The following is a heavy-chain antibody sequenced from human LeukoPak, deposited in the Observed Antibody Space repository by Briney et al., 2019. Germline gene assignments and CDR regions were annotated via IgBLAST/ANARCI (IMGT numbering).Heavy chain of an antibody. Sequence: SETLSLTCTVSSGSISSYYWSWIRQPPGKGLEWIGYIYYSGSTNYNPSLKSRVTISVDTSKNQFSLKLSSVTAADTAVYYCARVGTPLDAFDIWGQGTMVTVSS. CDR3: ARVGTPLDAFDI. J-gene: IGHJ3*02. CDR1: SGSISSYY. CDR2: IYYSGST. D-gene: IGHD1-1*01. V-gene: IGHV4-59*01.